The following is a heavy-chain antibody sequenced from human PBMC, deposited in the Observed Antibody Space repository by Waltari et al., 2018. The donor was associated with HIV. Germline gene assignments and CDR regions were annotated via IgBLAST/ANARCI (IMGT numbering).Heavy chain of an antibody. Sequence: EEKLVEAGGGDVLQPGGSLRLSCVGSGFTLSSYARNWVRQAPGKRPEWIAYISSESTNIQYADSVKGRFTVSRDNAKESLYLQMNSLRDGDTAVYYCARDTLNFYFGLDLWGQGTTVTVSS. CDR3: ARDTLNFYFGLDL. V-gene: IGHV3-48*02. D-gene: IGHD3-9*01. CDR1: GFTLSSYA. J-gene: IGHJ6*02. CDR2: ISSESTNI.